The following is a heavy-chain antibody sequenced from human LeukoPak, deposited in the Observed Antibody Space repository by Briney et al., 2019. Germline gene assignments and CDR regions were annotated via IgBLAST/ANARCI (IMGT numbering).Heavy chain of an antibody. D-gene: IGHD5-12*01. CDR1: GYTFTSYD. V-gene: IGHV1-8*01. CDR3: ARGLFEDIVASPHYGKDV. CDR2: MNPNSGNT. J-gene: IGHJ6*02. Sequence: ASVKVSCKASGYTFTSYDINWVRQATGQGLEWMGWMNPNSGNTGYAQKFQGRVTMTRNTSISTAYMELSSPRSEDTAVYYCARGLFEDIVASPHYGKDVWGQGTTVTVSS.